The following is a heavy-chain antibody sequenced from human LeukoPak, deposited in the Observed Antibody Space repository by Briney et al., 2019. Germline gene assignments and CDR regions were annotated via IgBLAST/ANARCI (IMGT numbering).Heavy chain of an antibody. CDR1: GFTFSSYS. D-gene: IGHD2-15*01. V-gene: IGHV3-48*01. Sequence: GGSLRLSCPASGFTFSSYSMNWVRQAPGKGLEWVSYISSSSSTIYYADSVKGRFTISRDNAKNSLYLQMNSLRAEDTAVYYCARGQVVVAASGIDCWGQGTLVTVSS. J-gene: IGHJ4*02. CDR3: ARGQVVVAASGIDC. CDR2: ISSSSSTI.